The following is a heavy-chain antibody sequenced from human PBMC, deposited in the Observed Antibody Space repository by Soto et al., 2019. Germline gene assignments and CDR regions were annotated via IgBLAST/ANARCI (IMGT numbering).Heavy chain of an antibody. CDR3: ARDKLAGTRGNYYYYYGMDV. V-gene: IGHV3-72*01. D-gene: IGHD6-19*01. J-gene: IGHJ6*02. Sequence: GGSLRLSCAASGFTFSDHYMDWVRQAPGKGLEWVGRTRNKANSYTTEYAASVKGRFTISRDDSKNSLYLQMNSLKTEDTAVYYCARDKLAGTRGNYYYYYGMDVWGQGTTVTVSS. CDR2: TRNKANSYTT. CDR1: GFTFSDHY.